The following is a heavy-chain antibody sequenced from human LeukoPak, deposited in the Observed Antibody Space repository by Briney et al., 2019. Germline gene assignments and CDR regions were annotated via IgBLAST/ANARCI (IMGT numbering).Heavy chain of an antibody. D-gene: IGHD5-12*01. Sequence: ASVKVSCKTSGYSFIDYYIHWVRQAPGQGLEWMGWINSNSADTNYAQKLQGRVTMTTDTSTSTAYMELRSLRSDDTAVYYCAREVATIIVAAAGGIDYWGQGTLVTVSS. CDR3: AREVATIIVAAAGGIDY. CDR1: GYSFIDYY. J-gene: IGHJ4*02. CDR2: INSNSADT. V-gene: IGHV1-18*04.